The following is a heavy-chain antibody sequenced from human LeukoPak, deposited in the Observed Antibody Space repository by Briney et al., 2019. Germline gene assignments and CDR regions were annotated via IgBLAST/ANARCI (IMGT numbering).Heavy chain of an antibody. J-gene: IGHJ4*02. CDR2: ISWNSGSI. V-gene: IGHV3-9*01. Sequence: GGSLRLSCAASGFTFDDYAMHWVRQAPGKGLEWVSGISWNSGSIGYADSVKGRFTISRDNAKNSLYLQMNSLRAEDTALYYCAKGQYSSGWYRAAPFDYWGQGTLVTVSS. CDR1: GFTFDDYA. D-gene: IGHD6-19*01. CDR3: AKGQYSSGWYRAAPFDY.